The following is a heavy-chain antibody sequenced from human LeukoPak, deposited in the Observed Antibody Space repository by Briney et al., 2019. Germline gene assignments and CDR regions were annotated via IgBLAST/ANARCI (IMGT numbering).Heavy chain of an antibody. CDR3: VRDQEAFDY. Sequence: VQVSCQASGYTFTGYYMHWVRQAPGQGLEWMGRINPNSGGTNYAQKFQGRVTVTRDTSTSTVHMELSGLRSEDTAVYYCVRDQEAFDYWGQGTLVTVSS. CDR1: GYTFTGYY. CDR2: INPNSGGT. J-gene: IGHJ4*02. V-gene: IGHV1-2*06.